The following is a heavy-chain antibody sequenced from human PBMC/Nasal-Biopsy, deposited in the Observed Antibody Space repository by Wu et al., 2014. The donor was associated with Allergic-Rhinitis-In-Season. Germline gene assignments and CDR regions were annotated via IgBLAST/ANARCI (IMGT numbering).Heavy chain of an antibody. CDR2: VFYTGSA. Sequence: TLSLTCTVSGATISSYSWNWIRQPPGKGLEWIGSVFYTGSAYYNPSLKSRVTISVDTSKNQFSLKLSSVTAADTALYYCARATSTGTGRGYFGYWGQGTLVTVSS. D-gene: IGHD1-1*01. CDR3: ARATSTGTGRGYFGY. J-gene: IGHJ4*02. V-gene: IGHV4-39*07. CDR1: GATISSYS.